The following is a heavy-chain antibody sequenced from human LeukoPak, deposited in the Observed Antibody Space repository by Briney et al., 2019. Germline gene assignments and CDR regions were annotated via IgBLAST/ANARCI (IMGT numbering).Heavy chain of an antibody. D-gene: IGHD3-10*01. CDR2: ISGSGGST. J-gene: IGHJ4*02. Sequence: PGGSLRLSCAASGFTFSSYAMSWVRQAPGKGLEWVSAISGSGGSTYYADSVKGRFTISRDNSKNTLYLQMNSLRAEDTAVYYCAKDRGRGTMVRGVFITLTDYWGQGTLVTVSS. V-gene: IGHV3-23*01. CDR3: AKDRGRGTMVRGVFITLTDY. CDR1: GFTFSSYA.